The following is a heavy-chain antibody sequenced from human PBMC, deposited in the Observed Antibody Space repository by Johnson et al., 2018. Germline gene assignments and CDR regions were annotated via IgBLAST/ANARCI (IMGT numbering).Heavy chain of an antibody. Sequence: VQLQESGGGLVQPGGSLRLSCAASGFTFSSYWIYWVRQAPGKGLVWVSRINSDGRSTSHADSVKGRDTISRDNAKNTLFLPMNSLRAEDTAVYYCARGGTNDAFDIWGQGTMVTVSS. CDR1: GFTFSSYW. CDR3: ARGGTNDAFDI. V-gene: IGHV3-74*01. CDR2: INSDGRST. J-gene: IGHJ3*02.